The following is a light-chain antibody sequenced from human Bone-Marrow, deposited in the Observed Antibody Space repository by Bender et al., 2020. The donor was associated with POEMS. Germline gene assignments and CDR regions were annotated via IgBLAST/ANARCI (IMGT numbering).Light chain of an antibody. Sequence: QSALTQPASVSGSPGQSITISCTGTSSDVGGDNFLSWYQQQPGKAPKLIIYVVNNRPSGVSDRFSGSKSGNTASLTISGLQAEDEADYYCCSYAGATTWLFGGGTKLTVL. J-gene: IGLJ2*01. CDR2: VVN. CDR3: CSYAGATTWL. CDR1: SSDVGGDNF. V-gene: IGLV2-14*03.